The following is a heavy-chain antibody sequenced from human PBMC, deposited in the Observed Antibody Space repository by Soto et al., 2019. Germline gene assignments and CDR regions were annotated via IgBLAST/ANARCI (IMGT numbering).Heavy chain of an antibody. D-gene: IGHD1-26*01. Sequence: PSETLSLTCAVYGGSFSGYYWSWIRQPPGKGLEWIGEINHSGSTNYNPSLKSRVTISVDTSKNQFSLKLSSVTAADTAVYYCARGSGGSYYDYYYYYGMDVWGQGTTVTVSS. CDR1: GGSFSGYY. V-gene: IGHV4-34*01. J-gene: IGHJ6*02. CDR2: INHSGST. CDR3: ARGSGGSYYDYYYYYGMDV.